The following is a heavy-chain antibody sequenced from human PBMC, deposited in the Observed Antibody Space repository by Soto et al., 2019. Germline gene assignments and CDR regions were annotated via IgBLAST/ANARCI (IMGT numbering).Heavy chain of an antibody. CDR1: GFTFSSYG. CDR3: AKEGLRFRSFSGMDV. J-gene: IGHJ6*02. Sequence: GGSLRLSCAASGFTFSSYGMHWVRQAPGKGLEWVAVISYDGSNKYYADSVKGRFTISRDNSKNTLYLQMNSLRAEDTAVYYCAKEGLRFRSFSGMDVWGQGTTVTVSS. V-gene: IGHV3-30*18. CDR2: ISYDGSNK.